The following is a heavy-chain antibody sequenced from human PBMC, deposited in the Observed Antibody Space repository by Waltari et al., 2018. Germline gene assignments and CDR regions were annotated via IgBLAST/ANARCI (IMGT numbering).Heavy chain of an antibody. D-gene: IGHD3-3*01. CDR1: GDSIRSSSYS. J-gene: IGHJ3*02. CDR3: ASPQLGVVNSAFDI. CDR2: MYYSGTN. Sequence: QLQLQESGPGLVKPSETLPGNCTVSGDSIRSSSYSWGWIRQPPGKGLEWIGSMYYSGTNYYPPPHKRRVTIAVDTSKNQSLLQLSSVTAADAALYCWASPQLGVVNSAFDIWGQGTMVTVSS. V-gene: IGHV4-39*07.